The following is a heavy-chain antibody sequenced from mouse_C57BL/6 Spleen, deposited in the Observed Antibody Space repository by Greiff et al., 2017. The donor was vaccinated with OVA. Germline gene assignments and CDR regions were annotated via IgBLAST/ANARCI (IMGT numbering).Heavy chain of an antibody. CDR2: IDPSDSET. V-gene: IGHV1-52*01. Sequence: QVQLQQPGAELVRPGSSVKLSCKASGYTFTSYWMHWVTQRPIQGLEWIGNIDPSDSETHYNQKFKDKATLTVDKSSSTAYMQLSSLTSEDSAVYYCARRKGYPGSSSDYFHCCGQRTTLSVSS. D-gene: IGHD1-1*01. J-gene: IGHJ2*01. CDR3: ARRKGYPGSSSDYFHC. CDR1: GYTFTSYW.